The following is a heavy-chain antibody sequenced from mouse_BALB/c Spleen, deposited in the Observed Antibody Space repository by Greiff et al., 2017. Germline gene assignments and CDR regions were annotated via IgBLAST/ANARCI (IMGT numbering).Heavy chain of an antibody. D-gene: IGHD2-4*01. J-gene: IGHJ2*01. CDR3: ARKDYDYDEDY. V-gene: IGHV5-6-5*01. CDR1: GFTFSSYA. CDR2: ISSGGST. Sequence: EVKLVESGGGLVKPGGSLKLSCAASGFTFSSYAMSWVRQTPEKRLEWVASISSGGSTYYPDSVKGRFTISRDNARNILYLQMSSLRSEDTAMYYCARKDYDYDEDYWGQGTTLTVSS.